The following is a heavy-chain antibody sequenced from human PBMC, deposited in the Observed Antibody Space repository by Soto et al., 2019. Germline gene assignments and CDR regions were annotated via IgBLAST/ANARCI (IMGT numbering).Heavy chain of an antibody. J-gene: IGHJ6*02. CDR2: IIPIFGTA. Sequence: QVQLVQSGAEVKKPGSSVKVSCKASGGTFSSYAISWVRQAPGQGPEWMGGIIPIFGTANYAQKFQGRVTITADKSTSTAYMELSSLRSEDTAVYYCARGGDSSSSWGYYYGMDVWGQGTTVTVSS. CDR3: ARGGDSSSSWGYYYGMDV. V-gene: IGHV1-69*06. D-gene: IGHD6-6*01. CDR1: GGTFSSYA.